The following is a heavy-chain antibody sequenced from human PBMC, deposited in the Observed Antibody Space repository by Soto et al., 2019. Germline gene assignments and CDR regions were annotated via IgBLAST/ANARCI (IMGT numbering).Heavy chain of an antibody. Sequence: ASVKVSCKVSGYTLTELSMHWVRQAPGKGLEWMGGFDPEDGNTGYAQKFQGRVTMTRNTSISTAYMELSSLRSEDTAVYYCARERTGTTSMDVWGQGTTVTVSS. J-gene: IGHJ6*02. V-gene: IGHV1-24*01. CDR1: GYTLTELS. D-gene: IGHD1-1*01. CDR3: ARERTGTTSMDV. CDR2: FDPEDGNT.